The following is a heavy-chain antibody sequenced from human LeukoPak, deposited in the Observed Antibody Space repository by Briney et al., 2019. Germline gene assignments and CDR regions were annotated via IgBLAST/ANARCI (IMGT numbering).Heavy chain of an antibody. CDR3: ARGGYCTNGVCPKPYYYYYGMDV. V-gene: IGHV1-46*01. D-gene: IGHD2-8*01. CDR2: VNPSGGST. J-gene: IGHJ6*02. CDR1: GYTFTSYY. Sequence: ASVKVSCKASGYTFTSYYMHWVRQAPGQGLEWMGIVNPSGGSTSYAQKFQGRVTITADKSTSTAYMELSSLRSEDTAVYYCARGGYCTNGVCPKPYYYYYGMDVWGQGTTVTVSS.